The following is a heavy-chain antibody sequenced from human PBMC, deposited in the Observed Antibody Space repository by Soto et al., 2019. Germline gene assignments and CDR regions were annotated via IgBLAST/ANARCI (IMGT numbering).Heavy chain of an antibody. D-gene: IGHD1-26*01. V-gene: IGHV3-23*01. J-gene: IGHJ4*02. CDR2: ISGSDGKT. CDR1: GSSFGTYA. CDR3: ARGGVGATTSDY. Sequence: PGGSLILSCAASGSSFGTYALSSVCQAPGKGLEWVSTISGSDGKTFYADSVQGRFSISRDTSQSTLYLQMNSLRAEETAVYYCARGGVGATTSDYWGQGTLVTVSS.